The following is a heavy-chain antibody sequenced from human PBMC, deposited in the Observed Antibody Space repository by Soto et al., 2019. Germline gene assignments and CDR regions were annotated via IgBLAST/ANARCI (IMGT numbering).Heavy chain of an antibody. CDR1: GGSISSGGYY. J-gene: IGHJ4*02. Sequence: SETLSLTCTVSGGSISSGGYYWSWIRQHPGKGLEWIGYIYYSGSTYYNPSLKSRVTISVDTSKNQFSLKLSSVTTADTAVYYCAGESGYCSSTSCLYYFDYWGQGTLVTVSS. V-gene: IGHV4-31*03. D-gene: IGHD2-2*03. CDR3: AGESGYCSSTSCLYYFDY. CDR2: IYYSGST.